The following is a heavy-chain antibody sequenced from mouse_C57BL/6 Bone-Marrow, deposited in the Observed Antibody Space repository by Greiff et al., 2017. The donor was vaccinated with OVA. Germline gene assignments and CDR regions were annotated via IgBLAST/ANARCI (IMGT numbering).Heavy chain of an antibody. D-gene: IGHD1-1*01. J-gene: IGHJ1*03. Sequence: VQLQQSGPELVKPGASVKISCKASGYAFSSSWMNWVKQRPGKGLEWIGRIYPGDGDTNYNGKFKGKATLTADKSSSTAYMQLSSLTSEDSAVYFCARRDYYGSNKYFDVWGTGTTVTVSS. V-gene: IGHV1-82*01. CDR1: GYAFSSSW. CDR2: IYPGDGDT. CDR3: ARRDYYGSNKYFDV.